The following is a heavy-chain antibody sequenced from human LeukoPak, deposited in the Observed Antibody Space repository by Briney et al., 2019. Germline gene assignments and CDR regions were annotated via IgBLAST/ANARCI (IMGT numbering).Heavy chain of an antibody. V-gene: IGHV3-21*01. D-gene: IGHD3-22*01. J-gene: IGHJ3*02. CDR1: GFPLSKYN. Sequence: GGYLRLSRAASGFPLSKYNMDWVRQAPGKGLGWVSFISSRSNYIYLADSLKGRFTISRDNAKNSLYLQMNSLRAEDTAMYYCARDRAVYSDSRGYYPDAFDIWGQGTMVTVSS. CDR3: ARDRAVYSDSRGYYPDAFDI. CDR2: ISSRSNYI.